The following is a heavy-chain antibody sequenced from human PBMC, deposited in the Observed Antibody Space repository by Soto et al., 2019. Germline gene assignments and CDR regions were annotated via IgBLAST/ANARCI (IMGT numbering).Heavy chain of an antibody. CDR1: GGSFSGYY. CDR3: ARVPSMVRGIYWFDP. J-gene: IGHJ5*02. CDR2: INHSGST. D-gene: IGHD3-10*01. Sequence: PSETLSLTCAVYGGSFSGYYWSWIRQTPGKGLEWIGEINHSGSTNYNASLKSRVTISVDTSKNQFSLKLSSVTAADTAVYYCARVPSMVRGIYWFDPWGQGTLVTVSS. V-gene: IGHV4-34*01.